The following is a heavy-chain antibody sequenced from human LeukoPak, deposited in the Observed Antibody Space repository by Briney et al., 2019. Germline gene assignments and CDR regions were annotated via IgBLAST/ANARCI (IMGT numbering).Heavy chain of an antibody. CDR3: AREVDEYSYGYYYYYYMDV. CDR2: IIPFFDTV. D-gene: IGHD5-18*01. Sequence: SVKVSCKASGGTFSNYAISWVRQAPGQGLEWMGGIIPFFDTVNYAQKFQGRVTITADESTSTAYMELSSLRFEDTAVYYCAREVDEYSYGYYYYYYMDVWGKGTTVTISS. CDR1: GGTFSNYA. V-gene: IGHV1-69*13. J-gene: IGHJ6*03.